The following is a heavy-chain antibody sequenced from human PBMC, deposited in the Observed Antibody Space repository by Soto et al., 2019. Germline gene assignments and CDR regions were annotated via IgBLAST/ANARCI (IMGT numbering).Heavy chain of an antibody. J-gene: IGHJ5*02. CDR3: ARGFSLGYSYGPRYNWFDP. Sequence: QVQLQQWGAGLLKPSETLSLTCAVYGGSFSGYYWRWLRQPPGKGLEGIGEINHSGSTNYNPSLKSRVTISADTSKDQFSLKLSSVTAADTAVYYCARGFSLGYSYGPRYNWFDPWCQGTLVTVSS. CDR1: GGSFSGYY. D-gene: IGHD5-18*01. V-gene: IGHV4-34*01. CDR2: INHSGST.